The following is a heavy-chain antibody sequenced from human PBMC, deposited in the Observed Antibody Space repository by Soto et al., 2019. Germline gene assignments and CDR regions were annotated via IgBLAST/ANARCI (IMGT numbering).Heavy chain of an antibody. D-gene: IGHD6-19*01. CDR3: ARVSASGWHVNGRDYFDS. Sequence: QVQLVESGGGLVKPGGSLRLSCAASGFTFSNYYMAWIRQAPGKGLECLSYISSREVTIYYADSVKGRFTISRYNTKNSLYLQMSSLRDEDTGVYYCARVSASGWHVNGRDYFDSWGQGTLVTVSS. J-gene: IGHJ4*02. CDR1: GFTFSNYY. CDR2: ISSREVTI. V-gene: IGHV3-11*01.